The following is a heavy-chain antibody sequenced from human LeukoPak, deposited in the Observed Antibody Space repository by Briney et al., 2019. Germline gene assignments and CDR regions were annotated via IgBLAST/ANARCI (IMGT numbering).Heavy chain of an antibody. J-gene: IGHJ6*02. D-gene: IGHD3-9*01. Sequence: GASVKVSCKASGYTFTGYYMHWVRQAPGQGLERMGWINPNSGGTNYAQKFQGRVTMTRDTSISTAYMELSRLRSDDTAVYYCARAGRYFDWLLSYGMDVWGQGTTVTVSS. CDR2: INPNSGGT. CDR1: GYTFTGYY. V-gene: IGHV1-2*02. CDR3: ARAGRYFDWLLSYGMDV.